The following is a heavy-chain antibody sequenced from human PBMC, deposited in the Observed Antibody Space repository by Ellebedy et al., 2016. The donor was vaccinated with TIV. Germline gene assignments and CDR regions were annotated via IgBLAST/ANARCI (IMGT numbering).Heavy chain of an antibody. V-gene: IGHV3-11*01. CDR1: GFTFSDCY. CDR3: AASEYMSGWSAIDY. CDR2: ISTSGSLI. D-gene: IGHD6-19*01. J-gene: IGHJ4*02. Sequence: GESLKISCAASGFTFSDCYMNWIRQAPGKGLEWISYISTSGSLIYYADSVKGRFTISRDNAKNSVYLQIDSLRAEDTAVYYFAASEYMSGWSAIDYWGQGTLVTVSS.